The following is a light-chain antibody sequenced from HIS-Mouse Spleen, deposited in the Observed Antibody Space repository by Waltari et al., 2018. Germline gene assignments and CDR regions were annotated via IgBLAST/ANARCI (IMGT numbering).Light chain of an antibody. Sequence: DIQMTQSPSTLSASVGDRVTITCRASQRISSWLAWYQRKPGKAPKLLIYRASSLESGVPSRFRGSGSGTGFTLTISCLQPDDFATYYCQQYNIYPWTFGQGTKVEIK. CDR3: QQYNIYPWT. CDR2: RAS. J-gene: IGKJ1*01. CDR1: QRISSW. V-gene: IGKV1-5*03.